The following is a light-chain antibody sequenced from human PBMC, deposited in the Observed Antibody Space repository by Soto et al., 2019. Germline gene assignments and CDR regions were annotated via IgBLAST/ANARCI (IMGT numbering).Light chain of an antibody. CDR2: DAS. Sequence: EIVLTQSPATLSLSPGERATLSCRASQSVSSYLAWYQQKPGQAPRLLIYDASNRATGIPGRFSGSGSGTDFTLIISSLEPEDFAVYYCQQRSSWPLTFGGGTKVEIK. CDR1: QSVSSY. CDR3: QQRSSWPLT. V-gene: IGKV3-11*01. J-gene: IGKJ4*01.